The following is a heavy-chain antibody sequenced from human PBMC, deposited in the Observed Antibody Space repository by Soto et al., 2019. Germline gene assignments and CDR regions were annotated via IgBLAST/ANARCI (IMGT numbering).Heavy chain of an antibody. CDR1: WGTFSSNA. Sequence: GAPVKGSCKAFWGTFSSNAISRGGQGPGKGVEWMGGIIPMFGTANYAQRFQGRVTITADESTSTAYIELSSLRSEDTAVYFCARAERSGYYADYYYGMDVWGQGTTVTVSS. J-gene: IGHJ6*02. CDR2: IIPMFGTA. V-gene: IGHV1-69*13. D-gene: IGHD3-3*01. CDR3: ARAERSGYYADYYYGMDV.